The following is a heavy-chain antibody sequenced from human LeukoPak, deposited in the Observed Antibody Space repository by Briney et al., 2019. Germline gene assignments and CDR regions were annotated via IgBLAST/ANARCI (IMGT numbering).Heavy chain of an antibody. Sequence: PGGSLRLSGAASGFTFSSYAMSWVRQAPGKGLEWVSGISGSGGSTYYADSVKGRFTISRDNSKNRLYLQMNSLRAEDTAVYYCAKRPRGNYLDPFDYWGQGTLVTVSS. D-gene: IGHD3-10*01. CDR1: GFTFSSYA. V-gene: IGHV3-23*01. CDR3: AKRPRGNYLDPFDY. CDR2: ISGSGGST. J-gene: IGHJ4*02.